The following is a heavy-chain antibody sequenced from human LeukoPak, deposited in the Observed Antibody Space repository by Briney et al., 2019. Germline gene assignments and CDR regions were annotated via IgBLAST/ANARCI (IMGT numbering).Heavy chain of an antibody. CDR3: AKGRCSSTSCYAFY. CDR2: LSNDGRNK. V-gene: IGHV3-30*01. Sequence: GGSLRLSCAASGFTFSTYAMHWVRQPPGKGLEWVAVLSNDGRNKYYADSVKGRFTISRDNSKNTLYLQMNSLKAEDTSVYYCAKGRCSSTSCYAFYWGQGTLVTVSS. J-gene: IGHJ4*02. CDR1: GFTFSTYA. D-gene: IGHD2-2*01.